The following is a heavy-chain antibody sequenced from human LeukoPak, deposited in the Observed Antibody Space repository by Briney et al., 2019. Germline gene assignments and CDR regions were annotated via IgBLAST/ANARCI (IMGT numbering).Heavy chain of an antibody. CDR3: ARLYRSIWYFDY. D-gene: IGHD6-13*01. V-gene: IGHV4-30-4*01. Sequence: PSQTLSLTCTVSGGSLSSGDFYWSWIRQPPGKGLEWNGYIYYSRTTYYNPSLKSRLTISVDTSKNQFSLKVTSVTAADTAVYYGARLYRSIWYFDYWGQGSLVTVSS. CDR2: IYYSRTT. J-gene: IGHJ4*02. CDR1: GGSLSSGDFY.